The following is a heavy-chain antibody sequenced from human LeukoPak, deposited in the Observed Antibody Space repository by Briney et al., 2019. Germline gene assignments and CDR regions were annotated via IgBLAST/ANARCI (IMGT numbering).Heavy chain of an antibody. Sequence: ASVKVSCKASGYTFTGYYMHWVRQAPGQGLEWMGWINPNSGGTNYAQKFQGRVTMTRDTSISTAYMGLSRLRSDDTAVYYCARDRPVQYQLLTTPFDYWGQGTLVTVSS. V-gene: IGHV1-2*02. CDR1: GYTFTGYY. CDR3: ARDRPVQYQLLTTPFDY. CDR2: INPNSGGT. D-gene: IGHD2-2*01. J-gene: IGHJ4*02.